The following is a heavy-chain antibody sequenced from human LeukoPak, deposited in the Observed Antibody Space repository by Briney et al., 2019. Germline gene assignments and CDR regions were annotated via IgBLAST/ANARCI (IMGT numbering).Heavy chain of an antibody. CDR3: ARGARAGYNLEPFDY. CDR1: GGSISSYF. Sequence: SETLSLTCTVSGGSISSYFWSWIRQPPGKGLEWIGYIYYSGSTKYNPSLKSRVTISVDTSKNQFSLKLSSVTAADTAVYYCARGARAGYNLEPFDYWGQGTLVTVSS. D-gene: IGHD5-24*01. V-gene: IGHV4-59*08. J-gene: IGHJ4*02. CDR2: IYYSGST.